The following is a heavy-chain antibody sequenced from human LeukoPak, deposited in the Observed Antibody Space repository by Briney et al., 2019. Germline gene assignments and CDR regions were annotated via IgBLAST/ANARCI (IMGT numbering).Heavy chain of an antibody. CDR1: GYSFTNYW. D-gene: IGHD4-17*01. J-gene: IGHJ3*02. CDR3: ARPPPNYGDYGYDAFDI. Sequence: GESLKISCKASGYSFTNYWIGWVRQMPGKGLEWMGIISPGDSDTRYSPSFQGQVTMSADKSISTAYLQWSSLKASDTAMYYCARPPPNYGDYGYDAFDIWGQGTMVTVSS. CDR2: ISPGDSDT. V-gene: IGHV5-51*01.